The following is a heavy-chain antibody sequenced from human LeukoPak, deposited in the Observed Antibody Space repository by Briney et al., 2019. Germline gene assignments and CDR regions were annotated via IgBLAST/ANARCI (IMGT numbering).Heavy chain of an antibody. Sequence: SETLSLTCTVSGGSISSYYWSWTRQPAGKGLEWIGRIYTSGSTNYNPSLKSRVTMSVDTSKNQFSLKLSSVTAADTAVYYCAREGSSVSPIRLWLGDAFDIWGQGTMVTVSS. J-gene: IGHJ3*02. V-gene: IGHV4-4*07. CDR2: IYTSGST. CDR3: AREGSSVSPIRLWLGDAFDI. D-gene: IGHD5-18*01. CDR1: GGSISSYY.